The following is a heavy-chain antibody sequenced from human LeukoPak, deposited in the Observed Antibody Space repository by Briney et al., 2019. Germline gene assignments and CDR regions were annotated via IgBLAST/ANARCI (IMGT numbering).Heavy chain of an antibody. CDR2: IYPGDSDT. D-gene: IGHD6-25*01. J-gene: IGHJ2*01. Sequence: PGESLKISCKGSGYSFTSYWIAWVRQMPGKGLEWMGIIYPGDSDTRYSPSFQGQVTISADKSISTAYLQWSSLKASDTAMYYCATAARSGIAATRAWYFDLWGRGTLVTVSS. V-gene: IGHV5-51*01. CDR3: ATAARSGIAATRAWYFDL. CDR1: GYSFTSYW.